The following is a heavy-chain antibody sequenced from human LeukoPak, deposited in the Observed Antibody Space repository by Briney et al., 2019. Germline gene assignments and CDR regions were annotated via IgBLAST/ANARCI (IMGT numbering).Heavy chain of an antibody. D-gene: IGHD6-19*01. CDR2: ISYDGITE. CDR3: ARGISTGWSIKYFFDF. Sequence: GRSLRLSCAASGFAFSSYAMHWVRQAPGKGLEWVAIISYDGITEDYSDSVKGRFSISRDNFKNTLFLQMNGLRDEDTAVYYCARGISTGWSIKYFFDFWGQGTLVTVSS. J-gene: IGHJ4*02. V-gene: IGHV3-30*04. CDR1: GFAFSSYA.